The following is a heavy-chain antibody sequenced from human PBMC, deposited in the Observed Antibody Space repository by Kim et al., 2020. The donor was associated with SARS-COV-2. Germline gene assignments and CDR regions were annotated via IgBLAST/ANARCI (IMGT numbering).Heavy chain of an antibody. Sequence: ASVKVSCKASGYTFTGYYMHWVRQAPGQGLEWMGRINPNSGGTNYAQKFQGRVTMTRDTSISTAYMELSRLRSDDTAVYYCASSPLYSNYAHQPDYYYYGMDVWGQGTTVTVAS. J-gene: IGHJ6*02. V-gene: IGHV1-2*06. D-gene: IGHD4-4*01. CDR1: GYTFTGYY. CDR3: ASSPLYSNYAHQPDYYYYGMDV. CDR2: INPNSGGT.